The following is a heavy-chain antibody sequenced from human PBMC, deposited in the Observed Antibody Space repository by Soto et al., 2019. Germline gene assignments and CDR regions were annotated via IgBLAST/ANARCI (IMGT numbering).Heavy chain of an antibody. Sequence: GGSLRLSCAASGFTFSSYAMHWVRQAPGKGLEWVAVISYDGSNQYYADSVKGRFTISRDNSKNTLYLQMNSLRAEDTAVYYCARDPLEMATIAGGFDYWGQGTLVTVSS. CDR1: GFTFSSYA. CDR2: ISYDGSNQ. J-gene: IGHJ4*02. V-gene: IGHV3-30-3*01. CDR3: ARDPLEMATIAGGFDY. D-gene: IGHD5-12*01.